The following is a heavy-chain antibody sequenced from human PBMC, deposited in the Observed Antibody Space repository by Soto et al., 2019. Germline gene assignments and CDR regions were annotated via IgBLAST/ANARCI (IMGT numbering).Heavy chain of an antibody. CDR2: LIPIFGTA. CDR1: GGTFSSYS. Sequence: QVQLVQSGAEVKKPGSSVKVSCKASGGTFSSYSINLLRQAPGQGLEWRGELIPIFGTANYAQKFQGRVKITADESTSTDYMELSSLRSEDTAVYYCARDGGRHSGGIEYWGQGTLVTVSS. CDR3: ARDGGRHSGGIEY. D-gene: IGHD1-26*01. V-gene: IGHV1-69*01. J-gene: IGHJ4*02.